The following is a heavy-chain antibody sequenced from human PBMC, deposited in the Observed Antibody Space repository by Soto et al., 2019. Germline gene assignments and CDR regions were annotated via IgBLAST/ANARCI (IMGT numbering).Heavy chain of an antibody. CDR2: ISAYNGNT. J-gene: IGHJ6*02. V-gene: IGHV1-18*01. Sequence: GASVKVSCKASGYTFNSYGISWVRQAPGQGLEWVGWISAYNGNTKYAQKLQGRVTMTIDTSTTTAYMELRSLTSDDTAVYYCAKNGQPPYYYYGLDVWGQGTKVTVSS. D-gene: IGHD2-8*01. CDR1: GYTFNSYG. CDR3: AKNGQPPYYYYGLDV.